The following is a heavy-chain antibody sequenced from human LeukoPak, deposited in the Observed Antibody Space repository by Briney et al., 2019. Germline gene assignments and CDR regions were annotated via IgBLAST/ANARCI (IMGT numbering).Heavy chain of an antibody. CDR2: IKQDGSEK. J-gene: IGHJ4*02. Sequence: PGGSLRLSCAASGFTFSSYWMSWVRQAPGKGLEWVANIKQDGSEKYYVDSVKGRFTISRDNAKNTLYLQMNSLRAEDTAVYYCAKVRIVGATTGFDYWGQGTLVTVSS. V-gene: IGHV3-7*03. CDR3: AKVRIVGATTGFDY. CDR1: GFTFSSYW. D-gene: IGHD1-26*01.